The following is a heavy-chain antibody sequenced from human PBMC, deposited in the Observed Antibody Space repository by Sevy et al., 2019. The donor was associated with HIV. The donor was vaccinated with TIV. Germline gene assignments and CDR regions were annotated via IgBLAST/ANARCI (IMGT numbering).Heavy chain of an antibody. Sequence: GGSLRLSCSASGFTFSSYAMHWVRQAPGKGLEYVSAISSNGGSTYYAHSVKGRFTISRDNSKNTLYLQMSSLRAEDTAVYYCVGGRGIMITFGGVIVRYWGQGTLVTVSS. CDR1: GFTFSSYA. D-gene: IGHD3-16*02. J-gene: IGHJ4*02. CDR2: ISSNGGST. CDR3: VGGRGIMITFGGVIVRY. V-gene: IGHV3-64D*06.